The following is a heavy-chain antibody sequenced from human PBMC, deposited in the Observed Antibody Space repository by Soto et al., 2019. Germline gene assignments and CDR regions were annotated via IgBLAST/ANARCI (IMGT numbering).Heavy chain of an antibody. D-gene: IGHD3-22*01. Sequence: QVQLVESGGGVVQPGRSLRLSCAASGFTFSSYAMHWVRQAPGKGLEWVAVISYDGSNKYYADSVKGRFTISRDNSKNTLYLEMNSLRAEDTAVYYCARDHHYYDSSGYSSGWFDPWGQGTLVPVSS. V-gene: IGHV3-30-3*01. CDR2: ISYDGSNK. CDR3: ARDHHYYDSSGYSSGWFDP. CDR1: GFTFSSYA. J-gene: IGHJ5*02.